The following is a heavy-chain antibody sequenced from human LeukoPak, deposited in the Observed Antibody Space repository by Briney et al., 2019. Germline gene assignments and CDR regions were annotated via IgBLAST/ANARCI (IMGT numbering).Heavy chain of an antibody. Sequence: ASVKVSCKASGYTFTSYGIKWVRQAPGQGLEWMGWISGSTGNRKYEQKIQGRVTLTTDTSTRTAYMELRSLRSDDTAVYYCARGTVGGNVYYYMDVWGKGTTVTVSS. V-gene: IGHV1-18*01. D-gene: IGHD4-11*01. CDR1: GYTFTSYG. CDR3: ARGTVGGNVYYYMDV. J-gene: IGHJ6*03. CDR2: ISGSTGNR.